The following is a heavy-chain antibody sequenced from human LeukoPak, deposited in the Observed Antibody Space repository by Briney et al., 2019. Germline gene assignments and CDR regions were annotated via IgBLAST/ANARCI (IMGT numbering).Heavy chain of an antibody. CDR1: GGSISSYY. V-gene: IGHV4-4*07. CDR2: IYTSGST. CDR3: ARESTGFGEFVWFDP. Sequence: KPSETLSLTCTVSGGSISSYYWSWIRQPAGKGLEWIGRIYTSGSTNYNPSLKSRVTISVDTSKNQFSLKLSSVTAADTAVYYCARESTGFGEFVWFDPWGQGTLVTVSS. J-gene: IGHJ5*02. D-gene: IGHD3-10*01.